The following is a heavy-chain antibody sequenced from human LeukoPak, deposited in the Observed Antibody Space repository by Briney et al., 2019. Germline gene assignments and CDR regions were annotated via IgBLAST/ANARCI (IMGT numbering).Heavy chain of an antibody. CDR2: IIPIFGTA. J-gene: IGHJ4*02. Sequence: ASVKVSCKASGGTFSSYAISWVRQAPGQGLEWMGGIIPIFGTANYAQKFQGRVTITADKSTSTAYMELSSLRSEDTAVYYCARAYDSSGYPPFDYWGQGTLVTVSS. CDR1: GGTFSSYA. V-gene: IGHV1-69*06. CDR3: ARAYDSSGYPPFDY. D-gene: IGHD3-22*01.